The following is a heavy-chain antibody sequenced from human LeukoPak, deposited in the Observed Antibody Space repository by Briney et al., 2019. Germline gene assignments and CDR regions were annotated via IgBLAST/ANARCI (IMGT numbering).Heavy chain of an antibody. CDR1: GFTFSLYW. CDR3: ARGGARDLFDI. D-gene: IGHD1-26*01. Sequence: PGRSLRLSCAASGFTFSLYWMSWVRQAPAKGLEWVANINQDGGDKYYVDSLKGRFNISRDNAKNSLFLQNNSLSAEDKGVYYCARGGARDLFDIWGQGTMVTVSS. V-gene: IGHV3-7*01. J-gene: IGHJ3*02. CDR2: INQDGGDK.